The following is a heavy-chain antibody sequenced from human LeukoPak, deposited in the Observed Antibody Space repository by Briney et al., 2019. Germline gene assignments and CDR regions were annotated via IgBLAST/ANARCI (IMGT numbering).Heavy chain of an antibody. J-gene: IGHJ4*02. V-gene: IGHV3-53*01. CDR3: ARGREGSSWYGDY. CDR1: GFTVSSNY. CDR2: IYSGGST. D-gene: IGHD6-13*01. Sequence: GGSLRLSCAASGFTVSSNYMSWVRQAPGKGLEWVSVIYSGGSTYYADSVKGRFTISRDNSKNKLYLQMNSLRAEDTAVYYCARGREGSSWYGDYWGQGTLVTVSS.